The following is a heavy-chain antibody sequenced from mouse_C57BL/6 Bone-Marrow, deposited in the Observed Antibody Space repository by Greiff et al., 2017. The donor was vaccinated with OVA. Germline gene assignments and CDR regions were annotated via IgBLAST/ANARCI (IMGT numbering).Heavy chain of an antibody. CDR2: IDPSDSYT. CDR3: ARSYGPYFDY. D-gene: IGHD1-1*02. J-gene: IGHJ2*01. Sequence: QVQLQQPGAELVKPGASVKLSCKASGYTFTSYWMQWVKQRPGQGLEWIGEIDPSDSYTNYNQKFKGKATLTIDTSSSTAYMQLSSLTSEDSAVYYWARSYGPYFDYWGQGTTLTVSS. V-gene: IGHV1-50*01. CDR1: GYTFTSYW.